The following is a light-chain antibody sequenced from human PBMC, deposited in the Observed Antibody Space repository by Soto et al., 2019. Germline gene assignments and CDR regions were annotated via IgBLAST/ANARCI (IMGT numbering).Light chain of an antibody. Sequence: EIVLTQSPGTLSLSPGERATLSCRASQSVSSIYLGWYQQKPGQAPRLLIYSASSRATGIPDRFSGSGSGTDFTLTISRLEPEDFAVYYCQQYGDSTGWTFGQGTKVDIK. CDR1: QSVSSIY. CDR3: QQYGDSTGWT. V-gene: IGKV3-20*01. CDR2: SAS. J-gene: IGKJ1*01.